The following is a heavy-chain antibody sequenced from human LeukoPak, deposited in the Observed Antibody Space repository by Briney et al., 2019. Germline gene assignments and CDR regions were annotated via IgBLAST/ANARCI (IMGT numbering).Heavy chain of an antibody. V-gene: IGHV4-34*01. Sequence: SETLSLTCAVYGGSFSGYYWSWIRQPPGKGLEWIGEIHHSGSTNYNPSLKSRVTISVDTSKNQFSLKLSSVTAADTAVYYCASPAVAGYYYYYYYMDVWGKGTTVTVSS. CDR2: IHHSGST. CDR3: ASPAVAGYYYYYYYMDV. J-gene: IGHJ6*03. D-gene: IGHD6-19*01. CDR1: GGSFSGYY.